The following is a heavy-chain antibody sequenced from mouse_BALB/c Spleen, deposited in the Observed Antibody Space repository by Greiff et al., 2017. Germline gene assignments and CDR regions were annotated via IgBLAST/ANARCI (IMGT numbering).Heavy chain of an antibody. J-gene: IGHJ3*01. D-gene: IGHD4-1*01. Sequence: EVQLQESGGGLVQPGGSMKLSCVASGFTFSNYWMNWVRQSPEKGLEWVAEIRLKSNNYATHYAESVKGRFTISRDDSKSSVYLQMNNLRAEDTGIYYCTRRWDWFAYWGQGSLVTVSA. V-gene: IGHV6-6*02. CDR2: IRLKSNNYAT. CDR3: TRRWDWFAY. CDR1: GFTFSNYW.